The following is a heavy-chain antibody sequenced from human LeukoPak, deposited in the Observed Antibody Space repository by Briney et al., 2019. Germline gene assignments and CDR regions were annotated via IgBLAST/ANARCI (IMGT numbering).Heavy chain of an antibody. CDR2: LTNSGGSGGVT. J-gene: IGHJ4*02. V-gene: IGHV3-23*01. Sequence: GGSLRLSCAASGFTFSTYAMSWVRQAPGKGLEWVSALTNSGGSGGVTYYADSVKGRFIISRDNSKSTLYLQLSSPRAEDTAVYYCAKAMSTDHYDSRGFYRVDFDSWGQGTLVTVSS. D-gene: IGHD3-22*01. CDR1: GFTFSTYA. CDR3: AKAMSTDHYDSRGFYRVDFDS.